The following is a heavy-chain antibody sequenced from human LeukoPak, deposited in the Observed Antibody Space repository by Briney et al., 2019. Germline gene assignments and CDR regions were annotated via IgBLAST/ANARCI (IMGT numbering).Heavy chain of an antibody. Sequence: PGGSLRLSCAASGFTFSSYGMHWVRQAPGKGLEWVAVISYDGSNKYYADSVKGRFTISRDNSKNTLYRQMNSLRAEDTAVYYCAKDPEMATITGHYFDYWGQGTLVTVSS. D-gene: IGHD5-24*01. CDR1: GFTFSSYG. CDR3: AKDPEMATITGHYFDY. CDR2: ISYDGSNK. J-gene: IGHJ4*02. V-gene: IGHV3-30*18.